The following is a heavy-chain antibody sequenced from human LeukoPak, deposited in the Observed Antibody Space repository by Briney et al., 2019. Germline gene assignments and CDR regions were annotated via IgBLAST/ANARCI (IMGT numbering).Heavy chain of an antibody. CDR2: ISSSGSTM. CDR1: GFTFSNYN. V-gene: IGHV3-48*01. J-gene: IGHJ4*02. D-gene: IGHD5-18*01. CDR3: ARVWDGYSGEDY. Sequence: GGSLRLSCAASGFTFSNYNMIWVRQAPGKGLECVSYISSSGSTMHYADSARGRFTISRDNAKKSLYLQMNSLRAEDTAVYYCARVWDGYSGEDYWGQGTLVTVSS.